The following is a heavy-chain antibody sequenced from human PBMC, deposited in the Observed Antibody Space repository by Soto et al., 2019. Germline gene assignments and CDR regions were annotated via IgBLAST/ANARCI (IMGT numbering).Heavy chain of an antibody. CDR2: IYYSGST. CDR3: ARCIGRYYYYIDV. Sequence: SETLSLTCTVSGGSISSYYWSWIRQPPGKGLEWIGYIYYSGSTNYHPSLKSRVTISVDTSKNQFSLKLSSVTAADPAVYYCARCIGRYYYYIDVWGKGTTVPVSS. V-gene: IGHV4-59*08. J-gene: IGHJ6*03. CDR1: GGSISSYY. D-gene: IGHD2-8*01.